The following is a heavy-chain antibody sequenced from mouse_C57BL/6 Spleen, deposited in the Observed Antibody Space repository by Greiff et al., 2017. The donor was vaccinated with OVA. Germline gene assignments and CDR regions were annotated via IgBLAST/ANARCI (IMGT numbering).Heavy chain of an antibody. D-gene: IGHD2-4*01. CDR1: GYPFTSYG. Sequence: QVQLQQSGAALARPGASVKLSCKASGYPFTSYGISWVKQRTGQGLEWIGEIYPRSGNPYYNEKFKGKATLTADKSSSTAYMELRSLTSEDSAVYFCARYYDYDVGVDYWGQGTTLTVSS. CDR3: ARYYDYDVGVDY. V-gene: IGHV1-81*01. J-gene: IGHJ2*01. CDR2: IYPRSGNP.